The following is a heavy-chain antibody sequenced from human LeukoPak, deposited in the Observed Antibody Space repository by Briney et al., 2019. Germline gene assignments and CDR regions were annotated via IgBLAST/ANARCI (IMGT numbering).Heavy chain of an antibody. CDR2: ISGSGGST. J-gene: IGHJ4*02. Sequence: QPGGSLRLSCAASGFTFSSYGMSWVRQAPGKGLEWVSAISGSGGSTYYADSVKGRFTISRDNSKNTLYLQMNSLRAEDTAVYYCAKDKGQLAVAGTPGDYWGQGTLVTVSS. D-gene: IGHD6-19*01. V-gene: IGHV3-23*01. CDR1: GFTFSSYG. CDR3: AKDKGQLAVAGTPGDY.